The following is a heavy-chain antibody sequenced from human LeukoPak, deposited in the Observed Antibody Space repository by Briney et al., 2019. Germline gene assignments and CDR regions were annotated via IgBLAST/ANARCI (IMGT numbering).Heavy chain of an antibody. V-gene: IGHV3-21*01. CDR1: GFIFSDYS. D-gene: IGHD3-3*01. CDR3: ARGGGDFWSGYYTHYFYYHMDV. Sequence: GGSLRLSCAASGFIFSDYSMNWVREAPGEGLGWGSSISGNETYVYHAHALRGRITISRDNAKNSLFLPQNSLRVEDTAMYYCARGGGDFWSGYYTHYFYYHMDVWGKGTTVTVSS. J-gene: IGHJ6*03. CDR2: ISGNETYV.